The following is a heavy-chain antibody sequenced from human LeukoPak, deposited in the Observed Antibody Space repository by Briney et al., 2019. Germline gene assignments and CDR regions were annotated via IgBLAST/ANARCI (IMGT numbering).Heavy chain of an antibody. J-gene: IGHJ5*02. V-gene: IGHV3-30-3*01. Sequence: PGGSLRLSCAASGFTFSSYAMHWVRQAPGKGLEWVALISYDGSNKYYADSVKGRFTISRDNSKNTLYVKMNSLRTEDTAVYYCARDHDSSGYYYPIGGWFDPWGQGTLVTVSS. D-gene: IGHD3-22*01. CDR3: ARDHDSSGYYYPIGGWFDP. CDR2: ISYDGSNK. CDR1: GFTFSSYA.